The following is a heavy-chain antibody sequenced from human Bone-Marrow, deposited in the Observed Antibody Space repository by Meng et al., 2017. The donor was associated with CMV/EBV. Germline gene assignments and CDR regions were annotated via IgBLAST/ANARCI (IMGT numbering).Heavy chain of an antibody. V-gene: IGHV4-59*01. D-gene: IGHD3-3*01. J-gene: IGHJ6*02. CDR2: IYYSGST. CDR1: GGSISSYY. CDR3: ARTVAYDFWSGYGYYYYGMDV. Sequence: SETLSLTCTVSGGSISSYYWSWIRQPPGKGLEWIGYIYYSGSTNYNPSLKSRVTISVDTSKNQFSLKLSSVTAADTAVYYCARTVAYDFWSGYGYYYYGMDVWGQATTATFAS.